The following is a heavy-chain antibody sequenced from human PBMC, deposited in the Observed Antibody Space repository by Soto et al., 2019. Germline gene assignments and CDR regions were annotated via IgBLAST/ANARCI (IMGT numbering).Heavy chain of an antibody. D-gene: IGHD3-22*01. CDR2: ISAYNGNT. Sequence: GASVKVSCKASGYTFTSYGISWVRQAPGQGLEWMGWISAYNGNTNYAQKLQGRVTMTTDTSTSTAYMELRSLRSDDTAVYYCARAPRYYYDSSGYYRDDYWGQGTLVTAPQ. J-gene: IGHJ4*02. V-gene: IGHV1-18*01. CDR1: GYTFTSYG. CDR3: ARAPRYYYDSSGYYRDDY.